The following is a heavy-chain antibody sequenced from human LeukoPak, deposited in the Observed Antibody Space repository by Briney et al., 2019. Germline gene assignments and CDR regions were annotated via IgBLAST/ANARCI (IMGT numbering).Heavy chain of an antibody. V-gene: IGHV4-4*07. D-gene: IGHD3-22*01. CDR1: GVSMGSYY. CDR2: IHGSGAT. Sequence: PSETLSLTCTVSGVSMGSYYWNWIRQPAGKGLEWIGRIHGSGATNYNPSLKSRVTISVDASKNQFSLKLSSVTAADTAVYYCARGDTYYYDSSGYYHNWFDPWGQGTLVTVSS. J-gene: IGHJ5*02. CDR3: ARGDTYYYDSSGYYHNWFDP.